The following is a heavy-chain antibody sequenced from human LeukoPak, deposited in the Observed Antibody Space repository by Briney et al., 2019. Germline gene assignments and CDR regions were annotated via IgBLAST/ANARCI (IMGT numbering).Heavy chain of an antibody. V-gene: IGHV1-8*02. CDR3: ARGLGVAFHYSYFYLDF. CDR2: MNPSSGRT. CDR1: GYTFIAYD. Sequence: GASVKVSCKPYGYTFIAYDINWLRQAAGQGLEWMGWMNPSSGRTSYSQQFQGRVTMTGDTSTRTAYMELSGLKSEDTAVYYCARGLGVAFHYSYFYLDFWGKGTTVTVS. D-gene: IGHD3-3*01. J-gene: IGHJ6*03.